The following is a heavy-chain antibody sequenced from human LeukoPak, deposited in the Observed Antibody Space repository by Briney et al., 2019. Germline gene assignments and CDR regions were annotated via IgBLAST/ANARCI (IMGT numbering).Heavy chain of an antibody. J-gene: IGHJ6*02. CDR2: IDPSDSYT. Sequence: HGESLKISCKGSEYRFTSYWISWVRQMPGKGLEWMGRIDPSDSYTIYSPSFQGHVTISADKSISTAYLQWSSLKASDTAMYYCARRGYYYHGMDVWGQGTAVTVSS. V-gene: IGHV5-10-1*01. CDR3: ARRGYYYHGMDV. CDR1: EYRFTSYW.